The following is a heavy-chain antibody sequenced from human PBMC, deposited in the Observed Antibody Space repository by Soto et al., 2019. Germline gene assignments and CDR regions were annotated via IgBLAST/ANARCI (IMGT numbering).Heavy chain of an antibody. CDR1: GGTFSSYA. J-gene: IGHJ5*02. CDR3: ARDRAAIAVAGLATWFDP. CDR2: IIPIFGTA. D-gene: IGHD6-19*01. V-gene: IGHV1-69*13. Sequence: GASVKVSCKASGGTFSSYAISWVRQAPGQGLEWMGGIIPIFGTANYAQKFQGRVTITADESTSTAYVELSSLRSEDTAVYYCARDRAAIAVAGLATWFDPWGQGTLVTVSS.